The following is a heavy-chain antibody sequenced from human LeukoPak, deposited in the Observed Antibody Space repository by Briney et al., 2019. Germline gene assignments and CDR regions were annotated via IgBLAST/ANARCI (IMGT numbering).Heavy chain of an antibody. D-gene: IGHD3-22*01. Sequence: PSDTLSLPCTVSGGSISSSSYYGGWIPRPPGKGLEWVGSIYCSGRLYYNPSLKSRVAICVVTSKTQFSLEMSAVTAAGPAVFCCARRPVDYSSSVHAFDVCGARTMVAVPS. CDR2: IYCSGRL. CDR1: GGSISSSSYY. V-gene: IGHV4-39*07. J-gene: IGHJ3*01. CDR3: ARRPVDYSSSVHAFDV.